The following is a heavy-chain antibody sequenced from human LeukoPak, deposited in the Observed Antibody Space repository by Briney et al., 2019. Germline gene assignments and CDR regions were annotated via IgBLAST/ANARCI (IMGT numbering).Heavy chain of an antibody. CDR1: GFTFSSDW. J-gene: IGHJ4*02. CDR3: ARDPYGFGESFDS. D-gene: IGHD3-10*01. CDR2: INSDGSRT. V-gene: IGHV3-74*03. Sequence: PGGSLRLSCAASGFTFSSDWMHWVRQAPGKGLLWVARINSDGSRTTYADAVKGRATVSRDNAQNTLYLQMNSLGADDTAVYYCARDPYGFGESFDSWGQGALVTVSS.